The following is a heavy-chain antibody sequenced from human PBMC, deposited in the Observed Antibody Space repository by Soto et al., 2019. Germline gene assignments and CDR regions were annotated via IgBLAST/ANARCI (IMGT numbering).Heavy chain of an antibody. CDR2: IIPIFGTA. V-gene: IGHV1-69*13. CDR3: ARDTAMVTYYYHYGMDV. CDR1: GGTFSSYA. D-gene: IGHD5-18*01. Sequence: SVKVSCKASGGTFSSYAISWVRQAPGQGLEWMGGIIPIFGTANYAQKFQGRVTITADESTSTAYMELSSLRSEDTAVYYCARDTAMVTYYYHYGMDVWGQGTTVSGSS. J-gene: IGHJ6*01.